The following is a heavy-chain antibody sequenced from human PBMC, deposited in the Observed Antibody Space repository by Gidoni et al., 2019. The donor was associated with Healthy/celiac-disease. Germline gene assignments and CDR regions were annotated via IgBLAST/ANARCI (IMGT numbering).Heavy chain of an antibody. J-gene: IGHJ6*02. CDR3: ARLSSGYYYGMDV. CDR2: IYYSGST. V-gene: IGHV4-39*01. CDR1: GGSISSSSYY. D-gene: IGHD6-19*01. Sequence: QLQLQESGPGLVKPSETLSLTCTVSGGSISSSSYYWGWIRQPPGKGLEWSGSIYYSGSTYYNPSLKSRVTISVDTSKNQFSLKLSSVTAADTAVYYCARLSSGYYYGMDVWGQGTTVTVSS.